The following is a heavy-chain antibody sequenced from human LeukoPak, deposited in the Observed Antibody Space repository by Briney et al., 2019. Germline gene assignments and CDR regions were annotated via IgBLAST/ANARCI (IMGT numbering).Heavy chain of an antibody. CDR3: ARDTYYYDSSGYSGWFDP. V-gene: IGHV1-18*01. CDR1: GGTFSIYA. CDR2: ISPYNGNT. D-gene: IGHD3-22*01. Sequence: GASVKVSCKASGGTFSIYAISWVRQAPGQGLEWMGWISPYNGNTNYAQKLQGRVTMTTDTSTSTAYMELRSLRSDDTAVYYCARDTYYYDSSGYSGWFDPWGQGTLVTVSS. J-gene: IGHJ5*02.